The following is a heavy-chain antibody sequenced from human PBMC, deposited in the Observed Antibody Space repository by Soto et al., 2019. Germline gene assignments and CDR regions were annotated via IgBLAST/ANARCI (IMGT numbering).Heavy chain of an antibody. Sequence: PSETLSLTCTVSGASVSSATHYWNWIRQPPGKPLEWIGYIYYSGTTNYNPSLRSRVTISLDRSNDQFSLKLSSVTAADTAVYYCARTRDNNIKYYYALDVWGPGTPVTVSS. V-gene: IGHV4-61*01. J-gene: IGHJ6*02. CDR2: IYYSGTT. CDR1: GASVSSATHY. CDR3: ARTRDNNIKYYYALDV. D-gene: IGHD1-20*01.